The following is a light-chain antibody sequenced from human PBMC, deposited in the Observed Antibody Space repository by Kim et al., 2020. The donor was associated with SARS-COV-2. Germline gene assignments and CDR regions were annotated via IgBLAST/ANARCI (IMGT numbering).Light chain of an antibody. CDR1: QSISSW. CDR2: KAS. V-gene: IGKV1-5*03. Sequence: SASVGDRVTITCRASQSISSWLAWYQQKPGKAPKLLIYKASSLESGVPSRFSGSGSGTAFTLTISSRQPEDFATYFCQQFNSYPTFGQGTKVDIK. CDR3: QQFNSYPT. J-gene: IGKJ1*01.